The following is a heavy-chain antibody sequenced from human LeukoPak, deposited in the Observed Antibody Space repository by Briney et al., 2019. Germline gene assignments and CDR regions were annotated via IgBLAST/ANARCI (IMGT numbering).Heavy chain of an antibody. Sequence: PGGSLRLSCAASDFTFRTYAMTWVRQAPGKGLEWVSSISSTSTYIYYADSVKGRFTISRDNSKDSLYLQVNSLRAEDTAVYYCAGGGFGELYWGQGTLVTVSS. CDR3: AGGGFGELY. CDR2: ISSTSTYI. D-gene: IGHD3-10*01. V-gene: IGHV3-21*01. CDR1: DFTFRTYA. J-gene: IGHJ4*02.